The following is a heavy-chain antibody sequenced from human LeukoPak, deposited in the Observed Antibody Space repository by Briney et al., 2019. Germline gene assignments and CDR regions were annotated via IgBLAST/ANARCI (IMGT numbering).Heavy chain of an antibody. V-gene: IGHV1-69*05. J-gene: IGHJ5*02. Sequence: ASVKVSCKASGYTFTGYYMHWARQAPGQGLEWMGGIIPIFGTANYAQKFQGRVTITTDESTSTAYMELSSLRSEDTAVYYCARGVVAAIFHWFDPWGQGTLVTVSS. D-gene: IGHD2-15*01. CDR2: IIPIFGTA. CDR3: ARGVVAAIFHWFDP. CDR1: GYTFTGYY.